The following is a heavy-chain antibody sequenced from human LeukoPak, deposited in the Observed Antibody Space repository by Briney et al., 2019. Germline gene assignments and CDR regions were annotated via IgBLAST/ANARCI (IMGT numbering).Heavy chain of an antibody. J-gene: IGHJ3*02. D-gene: IGHD3-3*01. CDR1: GFTFDTYA. CDR3: ARAGVDFWSGYYAI. V-gene: IGHV3-11*01. CDR2: ISSSGSTI. Sequence: GGSLRLSCAVSGFTFDTYAMSWIRQAPGKGLEWVSYISSSGSTIYYADSVKGRFTISRDNAKNSLYLQMNSLRAEDTAVYYCARAGVDFWSGYYAIWGQGTMVTVSS.